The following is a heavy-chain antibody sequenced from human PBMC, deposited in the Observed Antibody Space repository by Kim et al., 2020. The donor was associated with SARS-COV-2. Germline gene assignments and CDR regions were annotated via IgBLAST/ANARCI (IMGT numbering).Heavy chain of an antibody. J-gene: IGHJ4*02. CDR3: ARLLGGYDSSGYYYLGGDY. Sequence: GESLKISCKGSGYSFTSYWIGWVRQTPGKALEWMGIVYPGDSDTRYSPSFQGQVTISADKSISSAYLQWSSLKASDTAMYYCARLLGGYDSSGYYYLGGDYWGQGTLVTVSS. V-gene: IGHV5-51*01. CDR1: GYSFTSYW. D-gene: IGHD3-22*01. CDR2: VYPGDSDT.